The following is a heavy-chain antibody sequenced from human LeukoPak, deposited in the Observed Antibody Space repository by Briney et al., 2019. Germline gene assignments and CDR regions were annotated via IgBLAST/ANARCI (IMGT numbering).Heavy chain of an antibody. J-gene: IGHJ4*02. CDR1: GGSLFGYY. Sequence: PSETLSLTCALYGGSLFGYYWSWIPQPPGKGLEWIGEINHSGGANYNPAPKSRVTISADTSKSQFSLELGSVAAADTAVYYCARVPLRFLEPFGYWGQGTLVTVSS. CDR2: INHSGGA. D-gene: IGHD3-3*01. CDR3: ARVPLRFLEPFGY. V-gene: IGHV4-34*01.